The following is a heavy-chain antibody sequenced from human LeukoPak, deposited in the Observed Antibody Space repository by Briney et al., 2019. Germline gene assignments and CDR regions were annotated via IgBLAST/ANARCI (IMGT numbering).Heavy chain of an antibody. D-gene: IGHD3/OR15-3a*01. CDR2: IYSDGRT. V-gene: IGHV3-53*01. CDR1: GFIVSSNY. J-gene: IGHJ3*02. CDR3: ARDTRDVDWTLGAFDI. Sequence: GGSLRLSCAASGFIVSSNYMSWVRQAPGKGLEWVSVIYSDGRTYHTDSVKGRFTISRDNPKNTVYLQMNSLRAEDTAVYYCARDTRDVDWTLGAFDIWGQGTKVTVSS.